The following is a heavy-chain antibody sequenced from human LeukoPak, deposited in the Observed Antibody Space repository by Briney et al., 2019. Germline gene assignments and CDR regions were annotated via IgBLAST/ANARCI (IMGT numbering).Heavy chain of an antibody. V-gene: IGHV3-23*01. CDR1: GFTFSSYA. CDR2: ISGSGGST. Sequence: PGGSLRLSCAASGFTFSSYAMSWVRQAPGKGLEWVSAISGSGGSTYYADSVKGRFTIPRDNSKNTLYLQMNSLRAEDTAVYYCAKDKEQLENYFDYWGQGTLVTVSS. J-gene: IGHJ4*02. CDR3: AKDKEQLENYFDY. D-gene: IGHD6-6*01.